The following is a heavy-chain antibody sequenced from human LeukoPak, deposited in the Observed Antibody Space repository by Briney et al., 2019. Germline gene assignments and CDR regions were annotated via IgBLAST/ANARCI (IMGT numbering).Heavy chain of an antibody. CDR2: ISSSGSTI. J-gene: IGHJ6*04. D-gene: IGHD3-10*02. CDR1: GFTFSSYE. Sequence: PGGSLRLSCAASGFTFSSYEMNWVRQAPGKGLEWVSYISSSGSTIYYADSVKGRFAISRDNAKNSLYLQMNSLRAEDTAVYYCAELGITMIGGVWGKGTTVTVSS. V-gene: IGHV3-48*03. CDR3: AELGITMIGGV.